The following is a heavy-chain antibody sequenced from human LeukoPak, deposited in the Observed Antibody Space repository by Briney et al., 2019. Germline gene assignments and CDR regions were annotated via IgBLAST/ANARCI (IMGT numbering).Heavy chain of an antibody. CDR3: ARQIARGYGINFYYMDV. V-gene: IGHV4-39*01. CDR2: IYHGGNT. D-gene: IGHD3-10*01. CDR1: GDSINSYTYSSINSTTYY. J-gene: IGHJ6*03. Sequence: PSETLSLTCTLSGDSINSYTYSSINSTTYYWGWIRQAPGKGLEWIGNIYHGGNTYYNPSLKNRLTISVDTSKNQFSLRLSPVTATDTAVYYCARQIARGYGINFYYMDVWGKGTTVTVSS.